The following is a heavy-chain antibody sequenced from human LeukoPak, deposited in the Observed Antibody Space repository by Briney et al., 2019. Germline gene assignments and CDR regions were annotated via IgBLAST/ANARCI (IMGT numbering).Heavy chain of an antibody. V-gene: IGHV3-30-3*01. CDR2: ISYDGSNK. J-gene: IGHJ5*02. CDR3: ARDQPRWFDP. CDR1: GLTFSSYA. Sequence: GGSLRLSCAASGLTFSSYAMHWVRQAPGKGLEWVAVISYDGSNKYYADSVKGRFTISRDNAKNSLYLQMNSLRAEDTAVYYCARDQPRWFDPWGQGTLVTVSS.